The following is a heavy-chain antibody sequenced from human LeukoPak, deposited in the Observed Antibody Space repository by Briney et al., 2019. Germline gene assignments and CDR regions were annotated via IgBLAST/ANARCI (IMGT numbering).Heavy chain of an antibody. CDR1: GFTFSNAW. D-gene: IGHD1-26*01. CDR3: TTDRRIVGATTSVH. Sequence: PGGSLRLSCAASGFTFSNAWMSWVPQAPGKGLEWVGRIKSKTDGGTTDYAAPVKGRFTISRDDSKNTLYLQMNSLKTEDTAVYYCTTDRRIVGATTSVHWGQGTLVTVSS. CDR2: IKSKTDGGTT. V-gene: IGHV3-15*01. J-gene: IGHJ4*02.